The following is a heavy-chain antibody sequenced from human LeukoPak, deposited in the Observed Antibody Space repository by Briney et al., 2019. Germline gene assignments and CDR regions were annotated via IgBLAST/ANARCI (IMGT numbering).Heavy chain of an antibody. CDR2: SNHSGST. CDR1: GGSFSGYY. D-gene: IGHD2-2*02. Sequence: PSETLSLTCAGYGGSFSGYYWSWIRQPPGKGLEWIGESNHSGSTNYNPSLKSRVTISVDTSKNQSSLKLSSVTAADTAVYYCARSLIGYCSSTSCYKYFQHWGQGTLVTVSS. J-gene: IGHJ1*01. CDR3: ARSLIGYCSSTSCYKYFQH. V-gene: IGHV4-34*01.